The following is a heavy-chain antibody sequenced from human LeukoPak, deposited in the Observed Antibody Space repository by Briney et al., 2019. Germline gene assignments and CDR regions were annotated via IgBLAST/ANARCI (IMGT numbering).Heavy chain of an antibody. J-gene: IGHJ6*02. V-gene: IGHV3-21*01. CDR2: ISSSSSYI. D-gene: IGHD3-22*01. Sequence: GGSLRLSCAASGFTFSSYSMNWVRQAPGKGLEWVSSISSSSSYIYYADSVKGRFTISRDNAKNSLYLQMNSLRAEDTAVYYCALNMIAPRGMDVWGQGTTVTVSS. CDR1: GFTFSSYS. CDR3: ALNMIAPRGMDV.